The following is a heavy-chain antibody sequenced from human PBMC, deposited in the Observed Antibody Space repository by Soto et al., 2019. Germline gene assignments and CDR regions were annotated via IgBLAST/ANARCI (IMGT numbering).Heavy chain of an antibody. CDR2: VNYSGTT. CDR3: GRVPSYYIDV. CDR1: GVSFSGYH. V-gene: IGHV4-34*01. Sequence: QVQLQQWGAGLLKPSETLSLTCAVYGVSFSGYHWSWIRQSPEKGLEWIGEVNYSGTTTYNPSIKSRVTISVDTSKREFSLKLSSVTAADTAVYYCGRVPSYYIDVWDKGTTVTVSS. J-gene: IGHJ6*03.